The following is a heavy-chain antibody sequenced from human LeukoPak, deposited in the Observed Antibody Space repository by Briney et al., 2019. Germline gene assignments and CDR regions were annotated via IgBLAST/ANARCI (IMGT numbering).Heavy chain of an antibody. CDR1: GGSISSYY. CDR3: ARAQADSSGWYGLGAPSYDY. V-gene: IGHV4-59*01. D-gene: IGHD6-19*01. J-gene: IGHJ4*02. CDR2: IYYSGST. Sequence: PSETLSLTCTVSGGSISSYYWSWIRQPPGNGLVWIGYIYYSGSTNYNPSLKSRVTISVDTSKNQFSLKLSSVTAADTAVYYCARAQADSSGWYGLGAPSYDYWGQGTLVTVSS.